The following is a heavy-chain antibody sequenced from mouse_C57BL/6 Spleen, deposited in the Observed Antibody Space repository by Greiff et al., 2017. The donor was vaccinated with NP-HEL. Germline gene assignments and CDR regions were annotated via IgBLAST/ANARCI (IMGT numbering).Heavy chain of an antibody. D-gene: IGHD1-2*01. V-gene: IGHV3-6*01. J-gene: IGHJ2*01. CDR1: GYSITSGYY. CDR3: ARDRLAYYFDY. Sequence: EVKLQQSGPGLVKPSQSLSLTCSVTGYSITSGYYWNWIRQFPGNKLEWMGYISYDGSNNYNPSLKNRITITRATSKNQFFLMLKSVTTEDTATYYCARDRLAYYFDYWGQGTTLTVSS. CDR2: ISYDGSN.